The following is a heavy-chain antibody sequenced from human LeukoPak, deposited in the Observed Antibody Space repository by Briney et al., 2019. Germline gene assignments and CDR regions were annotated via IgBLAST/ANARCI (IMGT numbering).Heavy chain of an antibody. V-gene: IGHV6-1*01. CDR3: VKDVDGTSWAPFYFDY. J-gene: IGHJ4*02. CDR1: GDNVSSNSAA. CDR2: TYYKSKWYN. D-gene: IGHD5-12*01. Sequence: SQTLSLTCAISGDNVSSNSAAWNWIRQSPSRGLEWLGRTYYKSKWYNDYAGSVRSRITIKPDTSKNQVSLQLNSVTPEDTAVYYCVKDVDGTSWAPFYFDYWGQGTLVTVSS.